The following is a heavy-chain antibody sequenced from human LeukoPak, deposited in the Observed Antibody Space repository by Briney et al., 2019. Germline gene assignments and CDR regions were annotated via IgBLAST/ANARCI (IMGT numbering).Heavy chain of an antibody. CDR3: ARDNWIDC. CDR2: IGTSSTPI. Sequence: PRGSLRLSCAASGFTFSSYSMNWVRQAPGKGLEWVSFIGTSSTPIYYADSVKGRFTISRDNTKNSLYLQMNSLKVEDTAIYYCARDNWIDCWGQGTLVTVSS. V-gene: IGHV3-48*04. J-gene: IGHJ5*01. CDR1: GFTFSSYS.